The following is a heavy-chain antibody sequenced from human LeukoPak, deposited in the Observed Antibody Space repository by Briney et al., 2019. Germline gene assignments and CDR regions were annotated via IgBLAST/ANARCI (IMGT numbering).Heavy chain of an antibody. CDR2: TYYRSKWYN. CDR1: GDSVSSKNGA. V-gene: IGHV6-1*01. D-gene: IGHD6-19*01. J-gene: IGHJ4*02. CDR3: ARDXGTTGWHTFDY. Sequence: SQTLSLTCAVSGDSVSSKNGAWNWIRQSPSRGLEWLGRTYYRSKWYNDYAESMEGRMTISQDTSKNQYSLHLNSVTPDDTAVXXCARDXGTTGWHTFDYWGQGTLVTVSS.